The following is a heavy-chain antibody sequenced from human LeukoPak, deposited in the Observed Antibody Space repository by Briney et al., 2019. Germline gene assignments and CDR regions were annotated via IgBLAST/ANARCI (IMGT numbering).Heavy chain of an antibody. V-gene: IGHV1-2*04. CDR3: ARGGVVVAATTYYYYGMDV. D-gene: IGHD2-15*01. CDR1: GYTFTGYY. Sequence: ASVKVSCKASGYTFTGYYLHWVRQAPGQGLEWMGWINPNSGGSNYAQKFQGWVTMTRDTSISTAYMGLSRLRSDDTAVYYCARGGVVVAATTYYYYGMDVWGQGTTVTVSS. J-gene: IGHJ6*02. CDR2: INPNSGGS.